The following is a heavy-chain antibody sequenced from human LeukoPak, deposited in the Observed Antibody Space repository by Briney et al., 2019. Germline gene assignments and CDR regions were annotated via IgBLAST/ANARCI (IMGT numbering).Heavy chain of an antibody. J-gene: IGHJ4*02. V-gene: IGHV1-69*04. Sequence: SVKVSCKASGGTFSSYAISWVRQAPGQGLEWMGRIIPIFGIANYAQKFQGRVTITADKSTSTAYMELSSLRSEDTAVYYCAGLRERWLQLEGSDFDYWGQGTLVTVSS. D-gene: IGHD5-24*01. CDR3: AGLRERWLQLEGSDFDY. CDR1: GGTFSSYA. CDR2: IIPIFGIA.